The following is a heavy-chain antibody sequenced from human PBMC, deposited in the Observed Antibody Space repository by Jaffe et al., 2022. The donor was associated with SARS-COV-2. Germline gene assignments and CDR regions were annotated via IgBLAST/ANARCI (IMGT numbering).Heavy chain of an antibody. CDR3: ATQITGTTSPAYYGMDV. Sequence: EVQLVESGGGLVKPGGSLRLSCAASGFTFSSYSMNWVRQAPGKGLEWVSSISSSSSYIYYADSVKGRFTISRDNAKNSLYLQMNSLRAEDTAVYYCATQITGTTSPAYYGMDVWGQGTTVTVSS. CDR1: GFTFSSYS. CDR2: ISSSSSYI. D-gene: IGHD1-20*01. J-gene: IGHJ6*02. V-gene: IGHV3-21*01.